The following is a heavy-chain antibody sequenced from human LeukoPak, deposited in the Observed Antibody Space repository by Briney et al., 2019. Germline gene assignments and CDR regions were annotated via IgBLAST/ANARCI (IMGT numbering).Heavy chain of an antibody. D-gene: IGHD4-17*01. V-gene: IGHV4-59*08. J-gene: IGHJ3*02. CDR2: IYHNENT. Sequence: PSETLSLTCTVSGGSIGSYYWSWIRQTPEKGLEWIAYIYHNENTRYNPSLKSRVVISVDTSKNQVSLNLSFVTAADTAVYYCARHRTMVTSWDAFDIWGQGTSVTVSA. CDR1: GGSIGSYY. CDR3: ARHRTMVTSWDAFDI.